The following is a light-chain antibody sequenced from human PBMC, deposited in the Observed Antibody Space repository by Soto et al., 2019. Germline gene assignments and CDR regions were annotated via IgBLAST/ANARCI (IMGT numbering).Light chain of an antibody. CDR1: QSISSK. CDR2: GAS. Sequence: EIVMTQSPATLSVSPGERATLSCRASQSISSKLGWYQQRPGQAPRLLIYGASTRATGIPARFSGSGYGTEFTLTINRLQSEDAAVYYCQQYNSWTTITFGQGTRLEIK. J-gene: IGKJ5*01. CDR3: QQYNSWTTIT. V-gene: IGKV3-15*01.